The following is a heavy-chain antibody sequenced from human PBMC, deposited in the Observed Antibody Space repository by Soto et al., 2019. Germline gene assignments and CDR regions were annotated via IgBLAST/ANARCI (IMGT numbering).Heavy chain of an antibody. Sequence: SETLSLTCTVSGGSISSSSYYWGWIRQPPGKGLEWIGSIYYSGSTYYNPSLKSRVTISVDTSKNQLSLKLSSVTAADTAVYYCAREKHYYDSSGHIHPWFDPWGQGTLVTVSS. J-gene: IGHJ5*02. V-gene: IGHV4-39*02. CDR1: GGSISSSSYY. D-gene: IGHD3-22*01. CDR2: IYYSGST. CDR3: AREKHYYDSSGHIHPWFDP.